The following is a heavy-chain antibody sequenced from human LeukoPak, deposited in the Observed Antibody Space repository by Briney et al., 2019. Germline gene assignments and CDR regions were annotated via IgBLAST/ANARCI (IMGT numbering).Heavy chain of an antibody. D-gene: IGHD4-17*01. V-gene: IGHV1-2*02. CDR2: INPNSGGT. CDR3: ARPLDYGDYL. CDR1: GYTFTGSY. Sequence: ASVKVSCTASGYTFTGSYMHWVRQAPGQGLEWMGWINPNSGGTNYAQKFQGRVTMTRDTSISTAYMELSRLRSDDTAVYYCARPLDYGDYLWGQGTLVSVSS. J-gene: IGHJ4*02.